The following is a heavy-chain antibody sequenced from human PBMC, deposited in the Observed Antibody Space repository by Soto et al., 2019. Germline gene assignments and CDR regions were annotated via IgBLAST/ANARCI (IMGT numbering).Heavy chain of an antibody. CDR3: ARLDFWSGGGSGGMDV. D-gene: IGHD3-3*01. J-gene: IGHJ6*02. CDR1: GASISTYY. Sequence: SETLSLTCTVPGASISTYYWNWIRQPPGKGLEWIGYIYYSGSTNYNPSLKSRVTISGDMSKNQFSLKLTSVTAADTAVYYCARLDFWSGGGSGGMDVWGRGTTVTVSS. V-gene: IGHV4-59*01. CDR2: IYYSGST.